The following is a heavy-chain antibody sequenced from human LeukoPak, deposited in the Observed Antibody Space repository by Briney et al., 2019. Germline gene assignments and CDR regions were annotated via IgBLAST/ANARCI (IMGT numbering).Heavy chain of an antibody. CDR2: ISGSGGST. Sequence: GGSLRLSCAASGFTFSSYAMIWVHQAPGKGLEWVSAISGSGGSTYYADSVKGRFTISRDNSKNTLYLQMNSLRAEDTAVYYCTKDRSRGITMIRNAFDIWGQGTMVTVSS. V-gene: IGHV3-23*01. D-gene: IGHD3-10*01. J-gene: IGHJ3*02. CDR1: GFTFSSYA. CDR3: TKDRSRGITMIRNAFDI.